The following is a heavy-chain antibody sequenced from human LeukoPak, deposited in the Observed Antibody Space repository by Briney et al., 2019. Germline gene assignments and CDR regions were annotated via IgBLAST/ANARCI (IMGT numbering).Heavy chain of an antibody. Sequence: TSETPSLTCTVSGDSISRSNYYGGWIRQPPGQGLEWIGSIYYSGTTYYNASLKSRVTISVDTSKNQFSLNLSSLTAADTAIYYCARNGWYCLDYWGQGTLVTVSS. V-gene: IGHV4-39*01. CDR1: GDSISRSNYY. D-gene: IGHD6-19*01. CDR2: IYYSGTT. CDR3: ARNGWYCLDY. J-gene: IGHJ4*02.